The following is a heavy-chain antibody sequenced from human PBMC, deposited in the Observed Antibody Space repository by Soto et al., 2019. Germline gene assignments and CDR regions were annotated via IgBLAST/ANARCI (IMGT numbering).Heavy chain of an antibody. D-gene: IGHD3-9*01. J-gene: IGHJ4*02. CDR3: ARHAPDILTGLVEYYFDY. Sequence: PSETLSLTCTVSGGSISSSSYYWGWIRQPPGKGLEWIGSIYYSGSTNYNPSLKSRVTISVDTSKNQFSLKLSSVTAADTAVYYCARHAPDILTGLVEYYFDYWGQGTLVTVSS. CDR1: GGSISSSSYY. V-gene: IGHV4-39*01. CDR2: IYYSGST.